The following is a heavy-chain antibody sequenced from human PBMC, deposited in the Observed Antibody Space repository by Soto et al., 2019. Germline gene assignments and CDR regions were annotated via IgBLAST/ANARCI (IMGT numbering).Heavy chain of an antibody. J-gene: IGHJ6*02. CDR3: AETSIAARVGYYYYYGMDV. Sequence: ALVKVSCKASGYTFTGYYMHWVRQAPGQGLEWMGWINPNSGGTNYAQKFQGSVNMTRETSISTAYMELSRLRSDDTAVYYCAETSIAARVGYYYYYGMDVWGQGTTVTVSS. V-gene: IGHV1-2*02. CDR1: GYTFTGYY. CDR2: INPNSGGT. D-gene: IGHD6-6*01.